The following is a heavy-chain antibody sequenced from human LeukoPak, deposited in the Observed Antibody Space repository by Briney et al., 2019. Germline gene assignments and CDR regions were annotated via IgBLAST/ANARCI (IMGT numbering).Heavy chain of an antibody. Sequence: GGSLRLSCAASGFSLSSYDMNWVRQAPGKGLEWVSSISTSSTYIYYGYSVKGRFTISRDNARNSLYLQMNGLRAEDTAVYYCARADCFSSTCYLRSSWFDPWGPGTLVTVSS. CDR2: ISTSSTYI. J-gene: IGHJ5*02. V-gene: IGHV3-21*03. CDR3: ARADCFSSTCYLRSSWFDP. D-gene: IGHD2-2*01. CDR1: GFSLSSYD.